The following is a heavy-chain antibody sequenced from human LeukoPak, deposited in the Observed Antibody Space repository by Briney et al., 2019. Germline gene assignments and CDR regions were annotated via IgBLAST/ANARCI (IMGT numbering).Heavy chain of an antibody. J-gene: IGHJ3*02. CDR2: ISSSSSYI. D-gene: IGHD3-22*01. CDR1: GFTFSSYS. Sequence: GGSLRLSCAASGFTFSSYSMNWVRQAPEKGLEWVSSISSSSSYIYYADSVKGRFTISRDNAKNSLYLQMNSLRAEDTAVYYCARDYDYYDSSGYYSRSFDAFDIWGQGTMVTVSS. CDR3: ARDYDYYDSSGYYSRSFDAFDI. V-gene: IGHV3-21*01.